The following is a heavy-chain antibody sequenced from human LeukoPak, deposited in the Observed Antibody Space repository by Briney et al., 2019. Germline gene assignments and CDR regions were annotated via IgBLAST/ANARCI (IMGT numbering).Heavy chain of an antibody. CDR1: GFTFSSYS. CDR3: ATNLVATRIYNWFDP. CDR2: ISSSSSTI. J-gene: IGHJ5*02. Sequence: PGGSLRLSCAASGFTFSSYSMNWVRQAPGKGLEWVSYISSSSSTIYYADSVKGRFTISRDNAKNSLYLQMNSLRAEDTAVYYCATNLVATRIYNWFDPWGQGTLVTVSS. D-gene: IGHD5-12*01. V-gene: IGHV3-48*01.